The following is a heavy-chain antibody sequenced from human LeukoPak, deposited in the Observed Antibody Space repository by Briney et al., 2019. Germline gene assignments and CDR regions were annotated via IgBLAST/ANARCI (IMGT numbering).Heavy chain of an antibody. V-gene: IGHV4-31*03. Sequence: SQTLSLTCTVSGGSISSGGYYWSWIRQHPGKGLEWIGHIYYSGSTYYNPSLKSRVTISVDTSKNQFSLKLSSVTAADTAVYYCARDLYGSGSYFSHWGQGTLVTVSS. D-gene: IGHD3-10*01. CDR2: IYYSGST. CDR1: GGSISSGGYY. J-gene: IGHJ4*02. CDR3: ARDLYGSGSYFSH.